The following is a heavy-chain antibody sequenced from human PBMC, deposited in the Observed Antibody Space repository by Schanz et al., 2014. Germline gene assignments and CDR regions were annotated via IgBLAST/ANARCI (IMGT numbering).Heavy chain of an antibody. V-gene: IGHV1-69*04. CDR2: IIPILGIA. CDR1: GYNITSND. D-gene: IGHD4-17*01. CDR3: ARGYGDSPTDF. J-gene: IGHJ4*02. Sequence: QVHLVQSGAEVKKPGSSVKVSCKASGYNITSNDVTWVRQAPGQGLEWMGRIIPILGIANNAQKFQGRLTMTRDTSTSTVYMELSSLRSEDTAVYYCARGYGDSPTDFWGQGTLVTVSS.